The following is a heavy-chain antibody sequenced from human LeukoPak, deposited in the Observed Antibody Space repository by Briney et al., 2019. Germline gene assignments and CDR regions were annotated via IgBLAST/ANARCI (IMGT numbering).Heavy chain of an antibody. V-gene: IGHV3-74*01. Sequence: GGSLRLSCAASGFTFSSHSMHWVRQAPGKGLVWVSRINRDGKITRYADSVEGRFTISRDNAKNSLYLQMSSLRAEDTAVYCCARETGTFGYYMDVWGKGTTVTVSS. CDR1: GFTFSSHS. CDR3: ARETGTFGYYMDV. CDR2: INRDGKIT. J-gene: IGHJ6*03. D-gene: IGHD3-16*01.